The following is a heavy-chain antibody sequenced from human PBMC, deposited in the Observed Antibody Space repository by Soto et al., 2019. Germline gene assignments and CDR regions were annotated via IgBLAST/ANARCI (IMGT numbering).Heavy chain of an antibody. CDR2: INPNGGRT. V-gene: IGHV1-46*01. D-gene: IGHD1-26*01. J-gene: IGHJ3*02. CDR1: GYSFTSQY. CDR3: LRWEGERPGGGGTEPLDI. Sequence: QVQLVQSGAEVEKPGASVKISCKASGYSFTSQYVHWVRQAPGQGLEWMGIINPNGGRTTYAQKLEGGATSIGDRPASTDPWGLRGLKSEGPAFFYWLRWEGERPGGGGTEPLDIWGQGTMVTVAS.